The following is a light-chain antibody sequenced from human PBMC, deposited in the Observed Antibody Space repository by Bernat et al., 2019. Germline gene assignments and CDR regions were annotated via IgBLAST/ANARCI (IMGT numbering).Light chain of an antibody. CDR2: EVS. CDR3: CSYAGSSTFWV. CDR1: SSDVGSYNL. J-gene: IGLJ3*02. V-gene: IGLV2-23*02. Sequence: QSALTQPASVSGSPGQSITISCTGTSSDVGSYNLVSWYQQHPGKAPKLMIYEVSKRPSGVSNRFSGYKSGNTDSLTISGLQAEDEAEYYCCSYAGSSTFWVSGGATKLTIL.